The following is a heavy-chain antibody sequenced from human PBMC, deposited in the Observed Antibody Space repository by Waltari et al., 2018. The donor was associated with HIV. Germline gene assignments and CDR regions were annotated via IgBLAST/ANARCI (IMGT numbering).Heavy chain of an antibody. V-gene: IGHV3-30*18. CDR3: AKGASGWSPGY. Sequence: QVQLVESGGGVVQPGRSLRLSCAASRFTFSSYALHWVRQAPGKGLEWVAVISYYGDNKYYADSVKGRVTISRDNAKNTLYLQMNSLRAEDTAVYYCAKGASGWSPGYWGQGTLVTVSS. D-gene: IGHD6-19*01. J-gene: IGHJ4*02. CDR2: ISYYGDNK. CDR1: RFTFSSYA.